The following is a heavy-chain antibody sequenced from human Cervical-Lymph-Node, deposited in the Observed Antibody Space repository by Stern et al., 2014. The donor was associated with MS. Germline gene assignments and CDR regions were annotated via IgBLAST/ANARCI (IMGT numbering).Heavy chain of an antibody. D-gene: IGHD6-13*01. J-gene: IGHJ4*02. CDR1: GYTFTSYG. CDR2: ISAYNGHT. CDR3: AREVPGIAAAWDYYFDY. V-gene: IGHV1-18*04. Sequence: QVQLVQSGAEVKKPGASVKVSCKASGYTFTSYGISWVRQAPGQGLEWMGWISAYNGHTNYAQKLQGRVTMTTDTSTSTAYMELRSLRADDTAVYYGAREVPGIAAAWDYYFDYWGQGTLVTVSS.